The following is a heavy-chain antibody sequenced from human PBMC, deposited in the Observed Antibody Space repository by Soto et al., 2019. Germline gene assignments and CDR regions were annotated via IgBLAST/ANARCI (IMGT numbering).Heavy chain of an antibody. J-gene: IGHJ4*02. V-gene: IGHV3-23*05. CDR1: GFTFNTYA. Sequence: EVQLLESGGGLVQPGGSLRLSCAASGFTFNTYAMSWVRQAPGRGLEWVSAIGSDGTAIQYADSVTGRFTISKDNSKDTLYLQRNSLRAEDTAVYYCAKPGLTVAGTRYFDRWGQGTLVTVSS. CDR2: IGSDGTAI. CDR3: AKPGLTVAGTRYFDR. D-gene: IGHD6-19*01.